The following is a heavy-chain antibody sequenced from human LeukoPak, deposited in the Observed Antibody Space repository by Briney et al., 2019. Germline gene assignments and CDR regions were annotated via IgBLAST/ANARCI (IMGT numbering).Heavy chain of an antibody. V-gene: IGHV4-59*08. J-gene: IGHJ5*02. CDR1: GGSISSYY. Sequence: SETLSLTCTVSGGSISSYYWSWIRQPPGKGLEWIGYIYYSGSTKYNPSLKSRVTISVDTSKNQFSLRLSSVTAADTAVYYCARVCCYFDSGSYPNWFDPWGRGTLVTVSS. CDR2: IYYSGST. CDR3: ARVCCYFDSGSYPNWFDP. D-gene: IGHD3-10*01.